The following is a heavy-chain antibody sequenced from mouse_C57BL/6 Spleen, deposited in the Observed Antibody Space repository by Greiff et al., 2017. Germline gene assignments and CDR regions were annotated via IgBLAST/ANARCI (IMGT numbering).Heavy chain of an antibody. CDR3: ARRGLYGNYGYFDV. Sequence: EVQVVESGGGLVKPGGSLKLSCAASGFTFSDYGMHWVRQAPEKGLEWVAYISSGSSTIYYADTVKGRFTISRDNAKNTLFLQMTSLRSEDTAMYYCARRGLYGNYGYFDVWGTGTTVTVSS. CDR1: GFTFSDYG. V-gene: IGHV5-17*01. J-gene: IGHJ1*03. CDR2: ISSGSSTI. D-gene: IGHD2-1*01.